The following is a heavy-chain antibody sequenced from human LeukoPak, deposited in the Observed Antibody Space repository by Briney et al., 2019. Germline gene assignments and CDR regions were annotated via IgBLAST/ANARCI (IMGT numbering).Heavy chain of an antibody. CDR2: ICGSGDST. Sequence: GGSLRLSCAASGFSFSSYAMSWVRQTPGKGLEWVSVICGSGDSTYYADSVKGRFTISRDSSKNTLYLQTNSLRAEDTAVYYCAESGGGSCYSYVESWGQGTLVTVSS. CDR1: GFSFSSYA. J-gene: IGHJ4*02. CDR3: AESGGGSCYSYVES. V-gene: IGHV3-23*01. D-gene: IGHD2-15*01.